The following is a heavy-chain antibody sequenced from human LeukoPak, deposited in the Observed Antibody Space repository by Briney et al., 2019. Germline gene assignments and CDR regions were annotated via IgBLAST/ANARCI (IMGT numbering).Heavy chain of an antibody. J-gene: IGHJ4*02. CDR2: ISSSSSYI. CDR3: ARDYSGWGIPENDC. D-gene: IGHD6-19*01. V-gene: IGHV3-21*01. Sequence: GGSLRLSCAASGFTFSSYSMNWVRQALGKGLEWVSSISSSSSYIYYADSVKGRFTISRDNAKNPLYLQMNSLRAEDTAVYYCARDYSGWGIPENDCWGQGTLVTVSS. CDR1: GFTFSSYS.